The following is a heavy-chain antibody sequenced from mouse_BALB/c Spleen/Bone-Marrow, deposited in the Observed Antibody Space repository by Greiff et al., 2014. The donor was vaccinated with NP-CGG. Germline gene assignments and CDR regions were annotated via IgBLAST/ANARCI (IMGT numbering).Heavy chain of an antibody. CDR3: ALYDYDGLSWFAY. CDR1: GYAFSSSW. Sequence: VKVVESGPELVKPGASVKISCKASGYAFSSSWMNWVKQRPGQGLEWIGRIYPGDGNTNYNGKFKGKATLTADESSTTAYMQLSSLTSVDSAVYFCALYDYDGLSWFAYWGQGTLVTVSA. CDR2: IYPGDGNT. V-gene: IGHV1-82*01. D-gene: IGHD2-4*01. J-gene: IGHJ3*01.